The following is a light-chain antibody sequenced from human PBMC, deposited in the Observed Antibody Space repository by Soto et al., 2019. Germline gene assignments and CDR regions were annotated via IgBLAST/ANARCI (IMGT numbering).Light chain of an antibody. CDR2: DVS. J-gene: IGLJ1*01. Sequence: QSALTQPRSVSGSPGQAVTISCTGTSSDVGGYNYVSWYQQHSGKAPKLMIYDVSKRPSGVPDRFSCSKSGNTAALTISGLQAEGEADYYCCAYAGSDTYVFGTETKVPVL. V-gene: IGLV2-11*01. CDR1: SSDVGGYNY. CDR3: CAYAGSDTYV.